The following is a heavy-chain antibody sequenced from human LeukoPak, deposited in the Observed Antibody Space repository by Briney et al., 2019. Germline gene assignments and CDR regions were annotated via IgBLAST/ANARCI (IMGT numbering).Heavy chain of an antibody. CDR2: IHWNGDTK. V-gene: IGHV3-20*04. CDR3: ARGLRYYYYYYMDV. CDR1: GFTFDDYG. D-gene: IGHD3-9*01. J-gene: IGHJ6*03. Sequence: GGSLRLSCAASGFTFDDYGMNWVRKAPGKGLEWISGIHWNGDTKNYAASVEGRFTISRDNAKNSLYLQMNSLRAEDTPLYYCARGLRYYYYYYMDVWGKGTTVTVSS.